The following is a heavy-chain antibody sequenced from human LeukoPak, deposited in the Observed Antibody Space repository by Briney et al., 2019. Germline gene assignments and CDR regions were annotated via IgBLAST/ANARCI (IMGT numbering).Heavy chain of an antibody. Sequence: PSETLSLTCTVSGGSISSSSYYWGWIRQPPGKGLEWIGSIYYSGSTYYNPSLKSRVTISVDTSKNQFSLKLSSVTAADTAVYYCARKMRGRWSHYYYMDVWGKGTTVTVSS. J-gene: IGHJ6*03. CDR2: IYYSGST. V-gene: IGHV4-39*07. CDR3: ARKMRGRWSHYYYMDV. CDR1: GGSISSSSYY. D-gene: IGHD3-10*01.